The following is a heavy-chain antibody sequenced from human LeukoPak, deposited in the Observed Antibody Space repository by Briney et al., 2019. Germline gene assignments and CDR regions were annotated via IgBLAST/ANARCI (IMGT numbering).Heavy chain of an antibody. Sequence: GGSLRLSCAASGFTFSSYWMHWVRQAPGKGLVWVSRINCDGSSTSYADSVKGRFTVSRDNAKNTLYLQMNSLRAEDTAVYYCARALGPYYYDSSGLGYWGQGTLVTVSS. CDR2: INCDGSST. CDR3: ARALGPYYYDSSGLGY. J-gene: IGHJ4*02. CDR1: GFTFSSYW. V-gene: IGHV3-74*01. D-gene: IGHD3-22*01.